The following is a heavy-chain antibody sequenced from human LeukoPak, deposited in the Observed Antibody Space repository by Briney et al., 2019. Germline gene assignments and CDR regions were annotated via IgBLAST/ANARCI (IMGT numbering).Heavy chain of an antibody. CDR2: IIPIFGTA. D-gene: IGHD6-13*01. CDR3: ARGVSGYSSSWCVEDAFDI. Sequence: SVKVSCKASGGTFSSYAISWVRQAPGQGLEWMGGIIPIFGTANYAQKFQGRVTITTDESTSTAYMELSSLRSEDTAVYYCARGVSGYSSSWCVEDAFDIWGQGTMVTVSS. CDR1: GGTFSSYA. V-gene: IGHV1-69*05. J-gene: IGHJ3*02.